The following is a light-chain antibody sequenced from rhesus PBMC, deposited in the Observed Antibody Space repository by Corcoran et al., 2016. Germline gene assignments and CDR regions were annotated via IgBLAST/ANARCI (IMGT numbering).Light chain of an antibody. CDR2: RAS. CDR1: QGMSNR. V-gene: IGKV1-69*01. J-gene: IGKJ2*01. CDR3: QLHAVSPYS. Sequence: DIQMTQSPSSLSASVGDRVTITCRASQGMSNRLAWYQQKPGKALKLLIYRASNLETGVPSRFSGGGSGTAFTLAIVSMRPEANATVSCQLHAVSPYSFGQGAKVELK.